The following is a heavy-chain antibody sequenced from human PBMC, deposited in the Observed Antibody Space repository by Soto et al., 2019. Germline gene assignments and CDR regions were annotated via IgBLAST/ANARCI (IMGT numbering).Heavy chain of an antibody. CDR2: ISYDGSNK. CDR1: GFTFSSYG. D-gene: IGHD3-9*01. J-gene: IGHJ6*04. Sequence: PGGSLRLSCAAAGFTFSSYGMHWVRQAPGKGLEWVAVISYDGSNKYYADSVKGRFTISRDNSKNTLYLQMNSLRAEDTAVYYCAKMAGELRYFDGLLDYYYSVMAVWGNGTTVPVS. V-gene: IGHV3-30*18. CDR3: AKMAGELRYFDGLLDYYYSVMAV.